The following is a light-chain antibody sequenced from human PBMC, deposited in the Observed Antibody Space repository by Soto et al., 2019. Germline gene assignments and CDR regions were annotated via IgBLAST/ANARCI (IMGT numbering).Light chain of an antibody. J-gene: IGLJ3*02. CDR1: SGHSSYA. V-gene: IGLV4-69*01. CDR3: QTWGSGILV. Sequence: QSVLTQSPSASASLGASVKLTCSLSSGHSSYAIAWHQQQPEKGPRYLLKLNSDGRHIKGDGIPDRFSGSSSGAERYLTISGLQSEDEADYYCQTWGSGILVFGGGTKLTVL. CDR2: LNSDGRH.